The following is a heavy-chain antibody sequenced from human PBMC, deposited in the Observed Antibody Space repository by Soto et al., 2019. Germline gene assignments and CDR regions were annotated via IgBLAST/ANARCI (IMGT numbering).Heavy chain of an antibody. J-gene: IGHJ4*02. V-gene: IGHV1-69*02. D-gene: IGHD2-15*01. CDR3: ARTHTVVNRGGFDY. Sequence: QVQLVQSGAEVKKPGSSVKVSCKASGGTFSSYTISWVRQAPGQGLEWMGRIIPILGIANYAQKFQGRVTITADKSTSTAYMELSSLRSEDTAVYYCARTHTVVNRGGFDYWGQGTLVTVSS. CDR1: GGTFSSYT. CDR2: IIPILGIA.